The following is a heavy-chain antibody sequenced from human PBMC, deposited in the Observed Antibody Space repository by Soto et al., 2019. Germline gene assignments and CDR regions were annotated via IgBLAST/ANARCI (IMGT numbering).Heavy chain of an antibody. CDR3: ARDRPIDVFWSGYDY. V-gene: IGHV1-46*01. CDR1: GYTFTSYY. J-gene: IGHJ4*02. CDR2: INPSGGST. Sequence: ASVKVSCKASGYTFTSYYMHWVRQAPGQGLEWMGIINPSGGSTSYAQKFQGRVTMTRDTSTSTVYMELSSLRSEDTAVYYCARDRPIDVFWSGYDYWGQCTMVTVSS. D-gene: IGHD3-3*01.